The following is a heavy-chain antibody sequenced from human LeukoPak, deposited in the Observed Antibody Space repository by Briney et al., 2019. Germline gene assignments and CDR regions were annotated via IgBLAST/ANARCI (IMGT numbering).Heavy chain of an antibody. J-gene: IGHJ5*02. V-gene: IGHV3-23*01. CDR1: GFTSSSYA. CDR2: ISGSGGST. Sequence: GGSLRLSCAASGFTSSSYAMSWVRQAPGKGLEWVSAISGSGGSTYYADSVKGRFTISRDNSKNSLNLQMNSLRTEDTAFYYCAKVGIAAAALSSWGQGTLVTVSS. CDR3: AKVGIAAAALSS. D-gene: IGHD6-13*01.